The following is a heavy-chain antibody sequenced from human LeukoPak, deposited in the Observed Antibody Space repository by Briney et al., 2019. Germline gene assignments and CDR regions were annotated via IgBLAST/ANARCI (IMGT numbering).Heavy chain of an antibody. D-gene: IGHD6-13*01. V-gene: IGHV1-69*05. CDR3: AGGRAAAGLDYFDY. CDR1: GGTFSSYA. J-gene: IGHJ4*02. CDR2: IIPIFGTA. Sequence: SVKVSCKASGGTFSSYAISWVRQAPGQGLEWMGGIIPIFGTANYAQKFQGRVTMTRDTSTSTVYMELSSLRSEDTAVFYCAGGRAAAGLDYFDYWGQGTLVTVSS.